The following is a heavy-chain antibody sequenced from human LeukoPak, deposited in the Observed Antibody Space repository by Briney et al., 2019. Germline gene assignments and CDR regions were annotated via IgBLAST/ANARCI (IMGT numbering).Heavy chain of an antibody. D-gene: IGHD3-3*01. Sequence: PGGSLRLSCAASGFTFSSYGMHWVRQAPGKGLEWVAVISYDGSNKYYADSVKGRFTISRDNSKNTLYLQMNSLRAEDTAVYYCAKDTGVSWGQGTLVTVSS. CDR3: AKDTGVS. CDR2: ISYDGSNK. J-gene: IGHJ4*02. CDR1: GFTFSSYG. V-gene: IGHV3-30*18.